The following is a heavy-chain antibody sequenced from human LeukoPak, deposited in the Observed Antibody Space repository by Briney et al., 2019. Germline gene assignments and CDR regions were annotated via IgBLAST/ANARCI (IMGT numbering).Heavy chain of an antibody. V-gene: IGHV1-69-2*01. CDR2: VDPEDGET. CDR3: ATYSGEGWFDP. D-gene: IGHD6-19*01. J-gene: IGHJ5*02. Sequence: ASVKISCKVSGYTFTDYYMHWVQQAPGKGLEWMGLVDPEDGETIYAEKFQGRVTITADTSTDTAYMELSSLRSEDTGVYYCATYSGEGWFDPWGQGTLVTVSS. CDR1: GYTFTDYY.